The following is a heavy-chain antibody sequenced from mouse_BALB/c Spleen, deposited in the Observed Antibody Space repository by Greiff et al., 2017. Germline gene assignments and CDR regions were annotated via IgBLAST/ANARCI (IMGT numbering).Heavy chain of an antibody. CDR3: ARGPLLLRFDY. Sequence: EVQLVESGGGLVKPGGSLKLSCAASGFTFSSYAMSWVRQTPEKRLEWVASISSGGSTYYPDSVKGRFTISRDNARNILYLQMSSLRSEDTAMYYCARGPLLLRFDYWGQGTTLTVSS. CDR2: ISSGGST. J-gene: IGHJ2*01. CDR1: GFTFSSYA. D-gene: IGHD1-1*01. V-gene: IGHV5-6-5*01.